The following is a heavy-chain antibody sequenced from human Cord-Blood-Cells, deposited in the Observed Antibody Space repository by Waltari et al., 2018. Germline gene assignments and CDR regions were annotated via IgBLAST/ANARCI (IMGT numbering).Heavy chain of an antibody. CDR2: IYSGGST. Sequence: EVQLVESGGGLIQPGGSLRLSCAASGFTVSSTYLSWVRQAPGKGLGWFSVIYSGGSTYYADSVKGRFTISRDNSKNTLYLQMNSLRAEDTAVYYCARSWYFDYWGQGTLVTVSS. CDR3: ARSWYFDY. CDR1: GFTVSSTY. D-gene: IGHD6-13*01. J-gene: IGHJ4*02. V-gene: IGHV3-53*01.